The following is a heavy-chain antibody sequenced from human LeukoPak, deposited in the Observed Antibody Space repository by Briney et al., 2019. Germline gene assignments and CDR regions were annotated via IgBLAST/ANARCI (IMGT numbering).Heavy chain of an antibody. Sequence: PGGSLRLSCAPSGFTFSSYWMRSVRQAPGKGLEWVANIKQDGSEEYHVDSVKGRFTISRDNAKNSLYLQMNSLRAEDTAVYYCARAARDYDYVWGSYRYPYYFDYWGQGTLVTVSS. V-gene: IGHV3-7*01. CDR3: ARAARDYDYVWGSYRYPYYFDY. CDR2: IKQDGSEE. D-gene: IGHD3-16*02. CDR1: GFTFSSYW. J-gene: IGHJ4*02.